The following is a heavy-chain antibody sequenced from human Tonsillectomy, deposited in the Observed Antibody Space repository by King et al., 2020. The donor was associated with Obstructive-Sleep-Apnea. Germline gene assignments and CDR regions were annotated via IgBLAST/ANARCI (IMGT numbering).Heavy chain of an antibody. CDR2: INSDGSST. V-gene: IGHV3-74*01. CDR3: ARDLVPAAIETYYYGMDV. J-gene: IGHJ6*02. CDR1: GFTFSSYW. Sequence: VQLVESGGGLVQPGGSLRLSCAASGFTFSSYWMHWVRQAPGKGLVWVSRINSDGSSTSYADSVKGRFTISRDNAKNTLYLQMNSLRAEDTAVYYCARDLVPAAIETYYYGMDVWGQGTTVTVSS. D-gene: IGHD2-2*01.